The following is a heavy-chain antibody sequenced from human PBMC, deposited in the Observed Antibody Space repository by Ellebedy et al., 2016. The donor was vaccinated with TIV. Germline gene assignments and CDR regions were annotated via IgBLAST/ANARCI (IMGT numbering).Heavy chain of an antibody. CDR3: AKPSDPNPGYSASWATYFDY. V-gene: IGHV3-30*18. CDR1: ELSFDRAC. Sequence: GESLKISCAASELSFDRACMHWVRQAPGKGLEWVGFISSDGSKKHYADSVEGRFTISRDNSQNTVFVQMNSLRVEDTAVYYCAKPSDPNPGYSASWATYFDYWGQGTLVTVSS. CDR2: ISSDGSKK. J-gene: IGHJ4*02. D-gene: IGHD6-13*01.